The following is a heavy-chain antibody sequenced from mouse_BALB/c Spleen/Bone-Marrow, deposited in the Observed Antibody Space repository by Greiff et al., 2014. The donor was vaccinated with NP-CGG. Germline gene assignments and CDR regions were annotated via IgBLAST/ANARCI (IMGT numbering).Heavy chain of an antibody. Sequence: LQESGPELVKPGASVKMSCKASGYTFTSYVMHWVKQKPGQGLEWIGYINPYNDGTKYNERFKGKATLTSDKSSSTAHMELSSLTSEDSAVYYCARGSSWAMDYWGQGTSVTVSS. CDR3: ARGSSWAMDY. J-gene: IGHJ4*01. CDR1: GYTFTSYV. D-gene: IGHD1-1*01. V-gene: IGHV1-14*01. CDR2: INPYNDGT.